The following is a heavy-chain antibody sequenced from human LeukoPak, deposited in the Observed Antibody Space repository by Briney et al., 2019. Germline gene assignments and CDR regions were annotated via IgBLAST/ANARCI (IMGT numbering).Heavy chain of an antibody. Sequence: SETLSLTCAVYGGSFSGYYWSWIRQPPGKGLEWIWEINHSGSTNYTQSVKSRFTISVDTSKNKFSLKLSSVTAAETAVYYCARLSGYDWESFYDKWGQGTLVTVSS. V-gene: IGHV4-34*01. J-gene: IGHJ4*02. CDR3: ARLSGYDWESFYDK. CDR2: INHSGST. D-gene: IGHD5-12*01. CDR1: GGSFSGYY.